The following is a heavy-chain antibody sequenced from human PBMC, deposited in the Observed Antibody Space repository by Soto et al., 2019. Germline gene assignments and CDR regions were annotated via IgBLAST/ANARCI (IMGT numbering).Heavy chain of an antibody. Sequence: QVQLVQSGAEVKKPGASVKVSCKASGYTFTSHGISWVRQAPGQGLEWMGWISAYNGNTNYAQKLQGRVTMTTDTSTSTAYMELRSLRSDDTAVYYCARDTGRRRYSGYDSESGYWGQETLVTVSS. CDR2: ISAYNGNT. CDR3: ARDTGRRRYSGYDSESGY. V-gene: IGHV1-18*01. CDR1: GYTFTSHG. D-gene: IGHD5-12*01. J-gene: IGHJ4*02.